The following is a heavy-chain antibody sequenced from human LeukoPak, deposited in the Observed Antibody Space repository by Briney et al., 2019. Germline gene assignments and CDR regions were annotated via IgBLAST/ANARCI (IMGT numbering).Heavy chain of an antibody. J-gene: IGHJ3*02. V-gene: IGHV4-59*12. CDR1: GGSISSYY. CDR3: ARDRTERKKSRDGYRIEQVAFDI. D-gene: IGHD5-24*01. CDR2: IYYSGST. Sequence: PSETLSLTCTVSGGSISSYYWSWIRQPPGKGLEWIGYIYYSGSTNYNPSLKSRVTISVDTSKNQFSLKLSSVTAADTAVYYCARDRTERKKSRDGYRIEQVAFDIWGQGTMVTVSS.